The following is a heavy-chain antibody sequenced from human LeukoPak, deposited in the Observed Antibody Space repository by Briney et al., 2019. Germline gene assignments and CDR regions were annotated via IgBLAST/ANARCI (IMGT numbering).Heavy chain of an antibody. D-gene: IGHD4-17*01. CDR1: GYTFTSYA. CDR3: ARESLRVYAFDI. J-gene: IGHJ3*02. V-gene: IGHV1-18*01. CDR2: LSTYNGNT. Sequence: ASVKVSCKASGYTFTSYAISWVRQAPGQGLEWMGWLSTYNGNTNYAQKLQGRVTMTTDTSTSTAYMELRSLRSDDTAVYYCARESLRVYAFDIWGQGTMVTVSS.